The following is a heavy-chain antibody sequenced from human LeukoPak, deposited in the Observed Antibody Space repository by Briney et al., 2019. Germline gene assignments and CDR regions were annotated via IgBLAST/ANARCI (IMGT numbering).Heavy chain of an antibody. V-gene: IGHV3-23*01. D-gene: IGHD6-6*01. Sequence: GRSLRLSCAASGFTFSNNAMSWVRQAPGKGLEWVSAITADGGTTFYADSVKGRFTISRDNSKNTLYLQVNSLRADDTAVYYCASRGSSSSQYYWGQGTLVTVSS. CDR3: ASRGSSSSQYY. J-gene: IGHJ4*02. CDR1: GFTFSNNA. CDR2: ITADGGTT.